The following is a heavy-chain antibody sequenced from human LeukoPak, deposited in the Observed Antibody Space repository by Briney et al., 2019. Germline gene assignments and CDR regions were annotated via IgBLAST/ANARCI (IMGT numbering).Heavy chain of an antibody. CDR3: AKDKGIAAAGTNFDY. J-gene: IGHJ4*02. V-gene: IGHV3-9*01. Sequence: GGSLRLSCAASGFTFDDYAMHWVRQAPGKGLEWVSGISWNSGSIGYADSVKGRFTISRDNAKNSLYLQMNSLRAEDTALYYCAKDKGIAAAGTNFDYWGQGTLVTVSS. CDR2: ISWNSGSI. CDR1: GFTFDDYA. D-gene: IGHD6-13*01.